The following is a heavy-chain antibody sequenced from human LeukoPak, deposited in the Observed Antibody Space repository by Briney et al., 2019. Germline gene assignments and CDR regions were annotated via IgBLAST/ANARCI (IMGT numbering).Heavy chain of an antibody. CDR2: IKQDGSEK. Sequence: QPGGSLRLSCAASGLSVSGYWLTWVRQAPGKGLEWVANIKQDGSEKNYVDSVKGRFTISRDNAKNSLYLQMNSLRAEDTAVYYCARDIRYFDWLLYEDSRGYYFDYWGQGTLVTVSS. J-gene: IGHJ4*02. CDR3: ARDIRYFDWLLYEDSRGYYFDY. CDR1: GLSVSGYW. D-gene: IGHD3-9*01. V-gene: IGHV3-7*01.